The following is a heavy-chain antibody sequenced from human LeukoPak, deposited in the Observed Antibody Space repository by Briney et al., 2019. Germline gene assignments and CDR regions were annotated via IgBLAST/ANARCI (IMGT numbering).Heavy chain of an antibody. Sequence: GGSLRLSCAASGFMFNSYVMSWVRQAPGKGLEWVSAINGGGGNTYYADSVKGRFTISRDNSKNTLYLQMNSLRAEDTAVYYCAKDSRGSSVRVFDYWGQGTLVTVSS. V-gene: IGHV3-23*01. CDR3: AKDSRGSSVRVFDY. D-gene: IGHD5/OR15-5a*01. CDR1: GFMFNSYV. CDR2: INGGGGNT. J-gene: IGHJ4*02.